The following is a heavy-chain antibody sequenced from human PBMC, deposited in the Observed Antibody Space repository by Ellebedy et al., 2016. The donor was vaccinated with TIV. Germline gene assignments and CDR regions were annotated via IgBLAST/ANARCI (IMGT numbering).Heavy chain of an antibody. Sequence: GESLKISCAASGFTFSSYAMHWVRQAPGKGLEWVAVISYDGSNKYYADSVKGRFTISRDNSKNTLYLQMNSLRAEDTAVYYCARERAMVRGVIIPYYFDYWGQGTLVTVSS. CDR2: ISYDGSNK. J-gene: IGHJ4*02. V-gene: IGHV3-30-3*01. D-gene: IGHD3-10*01. CDR3: ARERAMVRGVIIPYYFDY. CDR1: GFTFSSYA.